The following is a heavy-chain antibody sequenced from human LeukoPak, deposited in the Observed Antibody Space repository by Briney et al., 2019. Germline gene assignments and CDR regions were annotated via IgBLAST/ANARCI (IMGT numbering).Heavy chain of an antibody. CDR3: ARDTGIAVASPVFDY. J-gene: IGHJ4*02. CDR1: GGSISSYY. D-gene: IGHD6-19*01. V-gene: IGHV4-59*12. CDR2: IYYSGST. Sequence: PSETLSLTCTVSGGSISSYYWSWIRQPPGKGLEWIGYIYYSGSTNYNPSLKSRVTMSVDTSKNQFSLKLSSVTAADTAVYYCARDTGIAVASPVFDYWGQGTLVTVSS.